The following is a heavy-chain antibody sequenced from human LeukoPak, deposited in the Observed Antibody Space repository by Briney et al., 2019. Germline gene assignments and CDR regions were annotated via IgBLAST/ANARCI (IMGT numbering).Heavy chain of an antibody. CDR3: ARCLYNPNAYYYYYYYMDV. Sequence: PSETLSLTCAVYGGSFSSYYWSWIRQPPGKGLEWIGYIYYSGSTNYNPSLKSRVTISVDTSKNQFSLKLSSVTAADTAVYYCARCLYNPNAYYYYYYYMDVWGKGTTVTVSS. V-gene: IGHV4-59*12. CDR1: GGSFSSYY. CDR2: IYYSGST. D-gene: IGHD1-14*01. J-gene: IGHJ6*03.